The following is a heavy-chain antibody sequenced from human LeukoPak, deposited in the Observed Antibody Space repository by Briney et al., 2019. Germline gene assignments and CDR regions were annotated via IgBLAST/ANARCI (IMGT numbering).Heavy chain of an antibody. Sequence: GGSLRLSCAASGFTFSSYGMHWVRQAPGKGLEWVAVISYDGSNKYYADSVRGRFTISRDDAKNTVYLQMNNLRAEDTAVYYCVRGGPSTWSWGQGTLVTVSS. CDR3: VRGGPSTWS. D-gene: IGHD2-15*01. V-gene: IGHV3-30*03. CDR2: ISYDGSNK. CDR1: GFTFSSYG. J-gene: IGHJ5*02.